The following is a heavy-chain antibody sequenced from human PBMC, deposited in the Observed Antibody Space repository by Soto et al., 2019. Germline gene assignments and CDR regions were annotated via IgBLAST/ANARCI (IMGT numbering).Heavy chain of an antibody. Sequence: SETLSLTCSVSGGSINSGCYYWSWIRQHPGKGLEWIGSISDRGTAYYNPSLRSRISISMHTSNNKFSLKVRSVTAADAAVFYCARGRTFYAPWGQGTLVTVSS. CDR2: ISDRGTA. V-gene: IGHV4-31*03. J-gene: IGHJ5*02. CDR1: GGSINSGCYY. D-gene: IGHD2-2*01. CDR3: ARGRTFYAP.